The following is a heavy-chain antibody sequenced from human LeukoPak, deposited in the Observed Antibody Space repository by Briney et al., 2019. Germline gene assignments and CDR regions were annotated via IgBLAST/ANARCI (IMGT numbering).Heavy chain of an antibody. V-gene: IGHV3-73*01. CDR3: ARGGLGSAFDN. Sequence: GGSLRLSCAASGFTFSGSAMHWVRQASGEGLEWVGRIRSKANSFATAYAASVKGRFTISRDDSKNTAYLQINSLRADDTAVFYCARGGLGSAFDNWGQGTLVTVSS. J-gene: IGHJ4*02. D-gene: IGHD6-19*01. CDR1: GFTFSGSA. CDR2: IRSKANSFAT.